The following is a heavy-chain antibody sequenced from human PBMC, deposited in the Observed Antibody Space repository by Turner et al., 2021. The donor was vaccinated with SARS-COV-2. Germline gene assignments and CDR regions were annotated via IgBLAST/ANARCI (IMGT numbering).Heavy chain of an antibody. J-gene: IGHJ4*02. CDR1: AFTFSNAW. Sequence: QLVQSGGGLGMPGRSISLSCAGTAFTFSNAWVTGVRQASGRGLEWVGRIIRNRDGWKTNFAVTVKGRLTIARVDFNGMRHVQMNRQKSEETGVYYCTAHLCPGFDYWGQGTLVTVSS. CDR2: IIRNRDGWKT. V-gene: IGHV3-15*01. CDR3: TAHLCPGFDY.